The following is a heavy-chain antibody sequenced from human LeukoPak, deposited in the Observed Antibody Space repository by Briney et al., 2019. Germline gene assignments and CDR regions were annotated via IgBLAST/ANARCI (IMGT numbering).Heavy chain of an antibody. CDR2: ISDSGTTV. Sequence: GSLGPSFAASGFTFSAYYMTWIRQAPGEGLQWVSYISDSGTTVEYTDSVKGRFTISRDNAKNALYLQMNSLRVEDMGIYYCARRAYYVDTAMAPYDYWGQGTLVTVSS. CDR3: ARRAYYVDTAMAPYDY. V-gene: IGHV3-11*04. D-gene: IGHD5-18*01. J-gene: IGHJ4*02. CDR1: GFTFSAYY.